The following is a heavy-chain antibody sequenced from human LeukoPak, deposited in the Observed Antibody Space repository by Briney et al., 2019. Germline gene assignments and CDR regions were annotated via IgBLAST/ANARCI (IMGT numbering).Heavy chain of an antibody. D-gene: IGHD3-16*01. CDR1: GYTFTSYG. Sequence: ASVKVSCKASGYTFTSYGISWVRQAPGQGLEWMGWISAYNGNTNYAQKLQGRVTMTTDTSTSTAYMELRSLRSDDTAVYYCARDYVWGSVGTSSFDYWGQGTLVTVSS. CDR3: ARDYVWGSVGTSSFDY. CDR2: ISAYNGNT. V-gene: IGHV1-18*01. J-gene: IGHJ4*02.